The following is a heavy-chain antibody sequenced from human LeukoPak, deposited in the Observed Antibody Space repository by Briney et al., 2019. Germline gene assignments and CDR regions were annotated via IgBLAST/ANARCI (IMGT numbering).Heavy chain of an antibody. D-gene: IGHD3-22*01. CDR1: GGSISSYY. V-gene: IGHV4-59*01. CDR3: ARYYYDNSGSIYAFDI. CDR2: IYYSGST. Sequence: SETLSLTCTVSGGSISSYYWSWTRQPPGKGLEWIGYIYYSGSTNYNPSLKSRVTISVDTSKNQFSLKLSSVTSADTAVYYCARYYYDNSGSIYAFDIWGQGTMVTVSS. J-gene: IGHJ3*02.